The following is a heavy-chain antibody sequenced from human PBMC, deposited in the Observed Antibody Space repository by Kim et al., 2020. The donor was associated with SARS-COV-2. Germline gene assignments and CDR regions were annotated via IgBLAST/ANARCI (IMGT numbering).Heavy chain of an antibody. J-gene: IGHJ5*02. CDR3: AKETSLKYVDA. CDR2: INWNSGRA. CDR1: GFSVDDYA. D-gene: IGHD3-10*02. V-gene: IGHV3-20*01. Sequence: LSLTCAASGFSVDDYAMNWVRQVPGKVLAGVAGINWNSGRAVYADSVKGRFTISRDIAKNSLYLQMNSLRAEDTAFYHCAKETSLKYVDAWGQGTL.